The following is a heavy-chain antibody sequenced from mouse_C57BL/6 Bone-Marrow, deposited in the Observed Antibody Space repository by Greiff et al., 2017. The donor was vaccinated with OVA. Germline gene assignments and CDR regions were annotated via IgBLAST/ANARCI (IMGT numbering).Heavy chain of an antibody. CDR1: GIDFSRYW. J-gene: IGHJ2*01. Sequence: EVKLVESGGGLVQPGGSLKLSCAASGIDFSRYWMSWVRRAPGKGLEWIGEINPDSSTINYAPSLKDKFIISRDNAKNTLYLQMSKVRSEDTALYYCATLYYGNYDYFDYWGQGTTLTVSS. CDR2: INPDSSTI. D-gene: IGHD2-1*01. V-gene: IGHV4-1*01. CDR3: ATLYYGNYDYFDY.